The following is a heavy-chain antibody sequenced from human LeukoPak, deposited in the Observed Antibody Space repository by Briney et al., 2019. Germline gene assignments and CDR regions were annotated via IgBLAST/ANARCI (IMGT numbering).Heavy chain of an antibody. V-gene: IGHV4-34*01. CDR1: GGSLSTYY. CDR2: INHSGST. CDR3: TRNGPDYSN. D-gene: IGHD4-11*01. Sequence: SEALFLTCAVYGGSLSTYYWTWIRQPPGKGLEWIGEINHSGSTNYDPSLRRRVTISVDTSKNQFSLKLSSATAADTAVYYCTRNGPDYSNWGQGTLVTVSS. J-gene: IGHJ4*02.